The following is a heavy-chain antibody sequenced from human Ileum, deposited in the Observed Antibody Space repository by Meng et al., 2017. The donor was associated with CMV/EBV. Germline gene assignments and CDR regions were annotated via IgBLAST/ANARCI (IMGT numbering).Heavy chain of an antibody. Sequence: SETLSLTCTVSGASLTIDNYFWGWIRQAPGKGLELIGTIHHTGPTYYNPSFLNRVTISMDKSKSQFSLKLSSVTAADTAIYYRERDGGLEIYSSSSAYWGQGNL. D-gene: IGHD6-6*01. CDR1: GASLTIDNYF. V-gene: IGHV4-39*07. CDR2: IHHTGPT. J-gene: IGHJ4*02. CDR3: ERDGGLEIYSSSSAY.